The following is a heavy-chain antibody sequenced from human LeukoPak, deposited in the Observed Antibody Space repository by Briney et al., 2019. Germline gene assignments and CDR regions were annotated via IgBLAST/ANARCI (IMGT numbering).Heavy chain of an antibody. CDR2: ISSSSSYI. Sequence: PGGSLRLSCAASGFTFSGYSMNWVRQAPGKGLEWVSSISSSSSYIYYADSVKGRFTISRDNAKNSLYLQMNSLRAEDTAVYYCARDRYSSSWYLFDYWGQGTLVTVSS. CDR3: ARDRYSSSWYLFDY. CDR1: GFTFSGYS. D-gene: IGHD6-13*01. J-gene: IGHJ4*02. V-gene: IGHV3-21*01.